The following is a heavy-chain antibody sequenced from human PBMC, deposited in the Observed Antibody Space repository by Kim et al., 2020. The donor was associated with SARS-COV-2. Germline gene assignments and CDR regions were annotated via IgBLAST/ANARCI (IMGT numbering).Heavy chain of an antibody. J-gene: IGHJ4*02. V-gene: IGHV1-3*01. CDR3: ARVEMATVSNDY. D-gene: IGHD4-4*01. Sequence: KYSQKFQGRVTITRDTSASTAYMGLSSLRSEDTAVYYCARVEMATVSNDYWGQGTLVTVSS.